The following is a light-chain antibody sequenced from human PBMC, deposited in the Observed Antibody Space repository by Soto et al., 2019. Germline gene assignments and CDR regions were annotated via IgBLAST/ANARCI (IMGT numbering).Light chain of an antibody. Sequence: DIQMTQSPSSLSASVGDRVTITCQASQDIRNYLDWYQHKRGKAPKLLIFDASNLETGVPSRFSGSGSGTDFTFTITSLQPEDIATYYCQQYNHLPLTFGGGTKVE. CDR3: QQYNHLPLT. V-gene: IGKV1-33*01. CDR1: QDIRNY. CDR2: DAS. J-gene: IGKJ4*01.